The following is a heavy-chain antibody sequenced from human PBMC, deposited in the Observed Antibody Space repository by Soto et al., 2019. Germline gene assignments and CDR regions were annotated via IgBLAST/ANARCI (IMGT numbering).Heavy chain of an antibody. Sequence: EVQLVESGGGLVQSGGSLKLSCAASGFTFSGSSMHWVRQASGKGLEWVGRIRSKVNSYATAYAASVEGRFIISRDDSKNTTYLQMNSLKTEDTAVYYCTRRGTDRWDSGIGYWGQGTLVIVSS. CDR3: TRRGTDRWDSGIGY. J-gene: IGHJ4*02. CDR1: GFTFSGSS. V-gene: IGHV3-73*02. CDR2: IRSKVNSYAT. D-gene: IGHD1-26*01.